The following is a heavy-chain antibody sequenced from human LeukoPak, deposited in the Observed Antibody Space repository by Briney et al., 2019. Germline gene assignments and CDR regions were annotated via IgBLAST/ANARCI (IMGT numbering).Heavy chain of an antibody. CDR1: GGSISSYY. Sequence: SETLSLTCTVSGGSISSYYWSWIRQPAGKGLEWIGRIYPSGSTNYDPSLKGRVTMSLDTSKNQFSLKLSSVTAADTAVYYCARIISGYTYYMDVWGKGTTVTISS. V-gene: IGHV4-4*07. J-gene: IGHJ6*03. CDR2: IYPSGST. D-gene: IGHD3-22*01. CDR3: ARIISGYTYYMDV.